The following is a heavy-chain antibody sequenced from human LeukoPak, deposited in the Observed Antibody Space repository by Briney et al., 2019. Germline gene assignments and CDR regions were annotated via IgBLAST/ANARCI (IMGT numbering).Heavy chain of an antibody. CDR3: ARGYPYYGSGSYYYYYYMDV. CDR2: INHSGST. CDR1: GGSFSGCY. Sequence: SETLSLTCAVYGGSFSGCYWSWIRQPPGKGLEWIGEINHSGSTNYNPSLKSRVTISVDTSKNQFSLKLSSVTAADTAVYYCARGYPYYGSGSYYYYYYMDVWGKGTTVTVSS. V-gene: IGHV4-34*01. J-gene: IGHJ6*03. D-gene: IGHD3-10*01.